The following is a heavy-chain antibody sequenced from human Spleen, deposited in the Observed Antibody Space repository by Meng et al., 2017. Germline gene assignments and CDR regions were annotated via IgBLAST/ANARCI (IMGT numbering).Heavy chain of an antibody. CDR2: IGHSGFT. CDR3: VRSSAWVRTGFDP. V-gene: IGHV4-39*01. CDR1: GGSISSGSYY. J-gene: IGHJ5*02. D-gene: IGHD3-22*01. Sequence: QLQLQESGPGLVQPSEPLSLPCTVSGGSISSGSYYWGWIRQPPGKGLEWIGSIGHSGFTYYTPSVKSRVTVSIDTSKSQFSLKLTSVTAADTAVYFCVRSSAWVRTGFDPWGQGTLVTVSS.